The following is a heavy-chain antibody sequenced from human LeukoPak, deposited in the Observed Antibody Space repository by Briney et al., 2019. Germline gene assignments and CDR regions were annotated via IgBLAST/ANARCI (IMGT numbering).Heavy chain of an antibody. Sequence: RASVTVSYKASGYTFTDYTMHWLRQAPGQRLDWMGWINGGSGNTKYLPEFQGRVTITRDTSASTAYMELSSLRSEDTAVYYCANPRYDSSGYYYVDWGQGTLVTVSS. V-gene: IGHV1-3*01. J-gene: IGHJ4*02. CDR1: GYTFTDYT. D-gene: IGHD3-22*01. CDR2: INGGSGNT. CDR3: ANPRYDSSGYYYVD.